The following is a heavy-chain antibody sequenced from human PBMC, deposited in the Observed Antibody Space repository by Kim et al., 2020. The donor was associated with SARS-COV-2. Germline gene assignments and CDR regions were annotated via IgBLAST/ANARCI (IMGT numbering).Heavy chain of an antibody. D-gene: IGHD6-19*01. V-gene: IGHV3-23*01. J-gene: IGHJ4*02. Sequence: GGSLRLSCAASGFTFSSYAMSWVRQAPGKGLEWVSAISGSGGSTYYADSVKGRFTISRDNSKNTLYLQMNSLRAEDTAVYYCAKVLKSSGWSDGFDYWGQGTLVTVSS. CDR2: ISGSGGST. CDR1: GFTFSSYA. CDR3: AKVLKSSGWSDGFDY.